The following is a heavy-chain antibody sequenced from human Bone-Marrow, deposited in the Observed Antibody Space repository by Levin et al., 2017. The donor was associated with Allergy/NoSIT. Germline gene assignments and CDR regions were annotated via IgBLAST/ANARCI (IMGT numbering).Heavy chain of an antibody. D-gene: IGHD3-10*01. CDR1: GYIFTRSG. J-gene: IGHJ4*02. CDR2: INTESGNT. Sequence: GESLKISCKASGYIFTRSGISWVRQAPGQGLEWMGWINTESGNTKYAQKFHGRVTMTTDTATTTVYMELRRLGSDDTAVYYCARDYPRVGPGSPGEIDYWGQGTLVTVSS. CDR3: ARDYPRVGPGSPGEIDY. V-gene: IGHV1-18*01.